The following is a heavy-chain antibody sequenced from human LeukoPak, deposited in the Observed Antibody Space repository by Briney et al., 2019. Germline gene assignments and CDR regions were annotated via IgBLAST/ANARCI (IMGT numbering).Heavy chain of an antibody. CDR2: IYYSGST. Sequence: SETLSLTCTVSGGSISSGGYYWSWIRQHPGKGLEWIGYIYYSGSTYYNPSLKSRVTISVDTSKNQFSLKLSSVTAADTAVYYCARWVGGGTYYYGSGNWFDPWGQGTLVTVSS. J-gene: IGHJ5*02. V-gene: IGHV4-31*03. D-gene: IGHD3-10*01. CDR1: GGSISSGGYY. CDR3: ARWVGGGTYYYGSGNWFDP.